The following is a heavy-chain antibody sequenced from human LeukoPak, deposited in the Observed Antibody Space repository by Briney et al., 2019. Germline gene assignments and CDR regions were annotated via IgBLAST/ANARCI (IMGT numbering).Heavy chain of an antibody. J-gene: IGHJ4*02. Sequence: GGSLRLSCAASGFTFDDYAMHWFRQAPGKGLEWVSGISWNSGSIGYADSVKGRFTISRDNAKNSLYLQMNSLRAEDTALYYCAKARIAAAGYFDYWGQGTLVTVSS. CDR2: ISWNSGSI. V-gene: IGHV3-9*01. D-gene: IGHD6-13*01. CDR1: GFTFDDYA. CDR3: AKARIAAAGYFDY.